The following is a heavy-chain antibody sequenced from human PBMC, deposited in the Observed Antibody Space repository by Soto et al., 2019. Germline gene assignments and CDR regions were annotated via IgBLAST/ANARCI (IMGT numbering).Heavy chain of an antibody. CDR1: GFSLSTSGVG. CDR3: THSGRDYGSESAY. Sequence: QITLKESGPTLVKPTQTLPLTCTFSGFSLSTSGVGVGWIRQPPGKALEWLAVIYWNDDRRYSPSLKSRLTITKDPSKTQVVLKMTNMDPVDTATYYCTHSGRDYGSESAYWGQGTLVTVSS. D-gene: IGHD3-10*01. J-gene: IGHJ4*02. CDR2: IYWNDDR. V-gene: IGHV2-5*01.